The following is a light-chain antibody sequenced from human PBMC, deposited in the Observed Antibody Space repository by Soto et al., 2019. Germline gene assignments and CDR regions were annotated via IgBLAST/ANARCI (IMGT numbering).Light chain of an antibody. V-gene: IGKV1-33*01. CDR2: DAS. CDR1: QDISNY. J-gene: IGKJ4*01. CDR3: QQYDNLPLT. Sequence: DIQMTQCPSSVSASVGDRVTITCQASQDISNYLNWYQQKPGKAPKLLIYDASNLETGVPSRFSGSGSGTDFTFTISSLQPEDIATYYCQQYDNLPLTFGGGTKVDIK.